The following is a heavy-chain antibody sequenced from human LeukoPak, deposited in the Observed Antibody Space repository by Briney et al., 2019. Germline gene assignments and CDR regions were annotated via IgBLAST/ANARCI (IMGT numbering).Heavy chain of an antibody. CDR3: AKEVVITFGGVIVTRGFDY. D-gene: IGHD3-16*02. J-gene: IGHJ4*02. V-gene: IGHV3-23*01. CDR2: ISGSGGST. CDR1: GYTFTSYA. Sequence: SCKASGYTFTSYAMSWVRQAPGKGLEWVSAISGSGGSTYYADSVKGRFTISRDNSKNTLYLQMNSLRAEDTAVYYCAKEVVITFGGVIVTRGFDYWGQGTLVTVSS.